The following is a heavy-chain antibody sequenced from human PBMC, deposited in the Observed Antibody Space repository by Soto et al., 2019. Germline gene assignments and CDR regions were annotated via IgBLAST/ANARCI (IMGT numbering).Heavy chain of an antibody. D-gene: IGHD3-22*01. J-gene: IGHJ4*02. V-gene: IGHV3-21*01. CDR3: ARDTTDSSGYYFDPFDY. Sequence: LRLSCAASGFTFSSYSMNWVRQAPWKGLEWVSSISSSSSYIYYADSVKGRFTISRDNAKNSLYLQMNSLRAEDTAVYYCARDTTDSSGYYFDPFDYWGQGTLVTVSS. CDR2: ISSSSSYI. CDR1: GFTFSSYS.